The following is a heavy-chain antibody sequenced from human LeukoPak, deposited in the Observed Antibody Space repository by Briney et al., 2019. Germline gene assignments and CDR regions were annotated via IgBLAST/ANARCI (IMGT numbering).Heavy chain of an antibody. D-gene: IGHD6-13*01. CDR3: ATVLAEAPGYYFDY. CDR2: FDPEDGET. J-gene: IGHJ4*02. CDR1: GYTLTELS. Sequence: GASVTVSCKVSGYTLTELSMHWVRQAPGKGLEWMGGFDPEDGETIYAQKFQGRVTMTEDTSTDTAYMELSSLRFEDTAVYYCATVLAEAPGYYFDYWGQGTLVTVSS. V-gene: IGHV1-24*01.